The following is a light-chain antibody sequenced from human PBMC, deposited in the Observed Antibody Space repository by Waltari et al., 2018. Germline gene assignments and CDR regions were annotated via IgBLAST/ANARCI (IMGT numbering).Light chain of an antibody. V-gene: IGLV2-14*03. CDR3: SSYTSSSPYV. CDR2: DVS. J-gene: IGLJ1*01. Sequence: QSALTQPASASGSPRQSITLSCTGTSSDVGGYTYVSWYQQHPGKAPKLMIYDVSNRPSGVSNRFSGSKSGNTASLTISGLQAEDEADYYCSSYTSSSPYVFGTGTKVTVL. CDR1: SSDVGGYTY.